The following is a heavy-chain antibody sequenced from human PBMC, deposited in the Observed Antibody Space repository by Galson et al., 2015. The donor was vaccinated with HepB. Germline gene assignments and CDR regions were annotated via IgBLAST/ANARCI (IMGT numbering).Heavy chain of an antibody. CDR2: IYSGSTT. CDR1: GFTVSSTY. Sequence: SLRLSCAASGFTVSSTYMSWVRQAPGKGLAWVSIIYSGSTTYYTDSVKGRFTISRDNSGNTLYLQMNSLRAEDTAGYYGARSLRYYFYYMDFWGKGTTVTVSS. J-gene: IGHJ6*03. CDR3: ARSLRYYFYYMDF. D-gene: IGHD5/OR15-5a*01. V-gene: IGHV3-53*01.